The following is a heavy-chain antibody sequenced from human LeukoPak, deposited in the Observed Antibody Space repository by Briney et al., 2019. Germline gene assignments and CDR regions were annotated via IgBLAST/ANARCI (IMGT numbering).Heavy chain of an antibody. CDR2: FDPEDGET. V-gene: IGHV1-24*01. CDR3: ATYDSSGYYYFDY. Sequence: GASVKVSCKVSGYTFTELSMHWVRQAPGKGLEWMGGFDPEDGETIYAQKFQGRVTMTEDTSTDTAYMELSSLRSEDTAVYYCATYDSSGYYYFDYWGQGTLVTVSS. CDR1: GYTFTELS. D-gene: IGHD3-22*01. J-gene: IGHJ4*02.